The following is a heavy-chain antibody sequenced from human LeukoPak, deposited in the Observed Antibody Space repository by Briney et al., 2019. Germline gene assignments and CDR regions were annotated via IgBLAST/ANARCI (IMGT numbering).Heavy chain of an antibody. J-gene: IGHJ5*02. CDR2: ISTFSRYT. D-gene: IGHD6-13*01. CDR1: GFTFSDHY. Sequence: PGGSLRLSCAASGFTFSDHYMSWIRQAPGKGLEWVSYISTFSRYTSYADSVKGRFTISRDNNKNSLFLQMNSLRAEDTAVYYCARGGISAAGTFDPWGQGTMVTVSS. V-gene: IGHV3-11*06. CDR3: ARGGISAAGTFDP.